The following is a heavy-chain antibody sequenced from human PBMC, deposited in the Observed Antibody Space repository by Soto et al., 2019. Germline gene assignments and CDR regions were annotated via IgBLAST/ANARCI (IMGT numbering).Heavy chain of an antibody. CDR3: ERVDFGVGVDY. J-gene: IGHJ4*01. CDR1: GGTFSSYT. V-gene: IGHV1-69*02. CDR2: IIPILAIA. Sequence: SVKVSCKASGGTFSSYTISWVRQAPGQGLEWMGRIIPILAIANYAQKFQGRVTITADKSTSTAYMELSSLSSDDTAVYYCERVDFGVGVDYWGQGILVNVS. D-gene: IGHD3-3*01.